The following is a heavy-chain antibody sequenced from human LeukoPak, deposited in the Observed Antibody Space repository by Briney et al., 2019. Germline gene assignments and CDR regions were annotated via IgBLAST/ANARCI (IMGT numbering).Heavy chain of an antibody. Sequence: ASVKVSCKTSGYLFTTYGISWVRQAPGQGLEWMGWISGYSGKTNYAQKLQDRVTMTTDTSTSTAYMELRSLRSDDTAVYYCARGEPTSLFFDYWGQGTLVTVSS. CDR2: ISGYSGKT. J-gene: IGHJ4*02. V-gene: IGHV1-18*01. CDR1: GYLFTTYG. CDR3: ARGEPTSLFFDY.